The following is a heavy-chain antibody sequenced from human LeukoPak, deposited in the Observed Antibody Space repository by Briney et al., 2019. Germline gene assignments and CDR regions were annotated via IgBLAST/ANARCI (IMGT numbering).Heavy chain of an antibody. Sequence: PGKSLRLSCAASGFTFSSYGMHWVRQAPGKGLEWVAVIWYDGSNKYYADSVKGRFTISRDNSKNTLYLQMNSLRAEDTAVYYCAKGGEVGALTEIDYWGQGTLVTVSS. J-gene: IGHJ4*02. CDR3: AKGGEVGALTEIDY. D-gene: IGHD1-26*01. CDR1: GFTFSSYG. V-gene: IGHV3-33*06. CDR2: IWYDGSNK.